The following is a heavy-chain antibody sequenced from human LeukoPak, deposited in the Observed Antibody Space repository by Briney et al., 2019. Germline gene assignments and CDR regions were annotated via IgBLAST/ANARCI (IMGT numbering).Heavy chain of an antibody. CDR2: MNPNSGNT. J-gene: IGHJ5*02. V-gene: IGHV1-8*01. CDR1: GYTFTSYG. Sequence: ASVKVSCKASGYTFTSYGINWVRQATRPGLEWMGWMNPNSGNTGYAQKFQGRVTMTRNTTISTAYMELSSLRSEDTAVYYCARGSYACSSTSCYRAWFDPWGQGTLVTVSS. D-gene: IGHD2-2*01. CDR3: ARGSYACSSTSCYRAWFDP.